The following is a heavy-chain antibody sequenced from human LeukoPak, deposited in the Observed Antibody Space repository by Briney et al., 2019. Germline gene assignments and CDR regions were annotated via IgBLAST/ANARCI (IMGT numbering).Heavy chain of an antibody. D-gene: IGHD3-10*01. V-gene: IGHV3-64D*09. Sequence: LGGPLRLPCSASGFRFSGNAMPWVRQAPGKGLEYVSAFSSNGAGTYNVDSVKGRFTISRDNSKNTLYLQMSSLRAEDTSVYCCVKVGLLWFGESSWAFDIWGQGTMVTVSS. J-gene: IGHJ3*02. CDR1: GFRFSGNA. CDR2: FSSNGAGT. CDR3: VKVGLLWFGESSWAFDI.